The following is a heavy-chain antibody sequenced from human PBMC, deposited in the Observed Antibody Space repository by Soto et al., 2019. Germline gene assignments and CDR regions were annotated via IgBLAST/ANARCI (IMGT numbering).Heavy chain of an antibody. V-gene: IGHV5-51*01. CDR2: IYPGDQET. D-gene: IGHD6-13*01. CDR1: GYTFSNFW. Sequence: PGESLKISCQCSGYTFSNFWIGWVRQLPGRGLEWMGIIYPGDQETRYGPSFHGKVTISADKSINTAYLQWNSLEASDTAFYFCARSPRSSPYFDYWGQGALVTVSS. J-gene: IGHJ4*02. CDR3: ARSPRSSPYFDY.